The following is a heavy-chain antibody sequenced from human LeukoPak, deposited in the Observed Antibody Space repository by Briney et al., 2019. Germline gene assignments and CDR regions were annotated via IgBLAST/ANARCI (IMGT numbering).Heavy chain of an antibody. CDR1: GGSISSGGYS. CDR2: IYHSGST. J-gene: IGHJ4*02. D-gene: IGHD2-2*01. CDR3: ARVSHQLLYDY. Sequence: PSETLSLTCAVSGGSISSGGYSWSWIRQPPGKGLEWIGYIYHSGSTYYNPSLKSRVTISVARSKNQSSLKLSSVTAADTAVYYCARVSHQLLYDYWGQGTLVTVSS. V-gene: IGHV4-30-2*01.